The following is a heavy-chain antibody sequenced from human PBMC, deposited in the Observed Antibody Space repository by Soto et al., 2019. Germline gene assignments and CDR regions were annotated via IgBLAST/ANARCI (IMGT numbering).Heavy chain of an antibody. CDR3: ATSNCSGGSCYSYYFYY. J-gene: IGHJ4*02. CDR1: GYTFTSYG. V-gene: IGHV1-18*01. D-gene: IGHD2-15*01. Sequence: QVQLVQSGAEVKKPGASVKISCKTSGYTFTSYGISWVRQAPGQGLEWMGWISAYNGNTNYAQKLQGRVTMTTDTATSTAYMELRSLRSDDTAVYSCATSNCSGGSCYSYYFYYLGQGTLVTVSS. CDR2: ISAYNGNT.